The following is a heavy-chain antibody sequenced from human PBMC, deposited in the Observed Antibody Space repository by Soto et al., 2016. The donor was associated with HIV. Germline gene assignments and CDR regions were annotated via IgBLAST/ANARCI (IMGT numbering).Heavy chain of an antibody. V-gene: IGHV1-18*01. CDR2: ISAYNGNT. J-gene: IGHJ4*02. D-gene: IGHD4-17*01. CDR1: GYTFTNYG. Sequence: QVQLVQSGAEVKKPGASVKVSCKASGYTFTNYGINWVRQAPGQGLEWMGWISAYNGNTQYLQKLQGRVTMTADTSTSTAYMELRDLISDDTAVYYCVRGPDYGIPYYLDYWGQGTLVTVSS. CDR3: VRGPDYGIPYYLDY.